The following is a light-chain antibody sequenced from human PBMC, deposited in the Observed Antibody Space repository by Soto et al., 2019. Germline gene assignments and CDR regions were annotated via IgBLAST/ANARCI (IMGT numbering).Light chain of an antibody. Sequence: QSALTQPPSASGSPGQSVTISYTGTSSDVGGYNYVSWYQQHPGKAPKLVIFEVNKRPSGVPDRFSGSKSGNTASLTVSGLQADDEADYYCSSFTSSSTLRVFGGGTKLTVL. J-gene: IGLJ3*02. CDR3: SSFTSSSTLRV. CDR1: SSDVGGYNY. CDR2: EVN. V-gene: IGLV2-8*01.